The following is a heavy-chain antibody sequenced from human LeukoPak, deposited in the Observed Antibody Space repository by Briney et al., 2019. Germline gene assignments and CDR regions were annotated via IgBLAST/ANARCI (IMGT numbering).Heavy chain of an antibody. CDR3: AVRGRNYIYDF. D-gene: IGHD3-3*01. CDR2: INPNSDST. J-gene: IGHJ4*02. Sequence: ASVKVSCKASGYTFSSFDINWLRQATGQGLEWMGWINPNSDSTGYAQKFQGRVTMTRDTSTNTAYMELNSLTSEDTAVYYCAVRGRNYIYDFWGQGTLVTVSS. V-gene: IGHV1-8*01. CDR1: GYTFSSFD.